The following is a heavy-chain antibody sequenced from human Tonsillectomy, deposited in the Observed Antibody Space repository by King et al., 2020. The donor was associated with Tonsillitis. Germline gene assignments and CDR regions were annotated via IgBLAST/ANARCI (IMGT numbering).Heavy chain of an antibody. CDR2: INQNGGEK. J-gene: IGHJ4*02. V-gene: IGHV3-7*03. D-gene: IGHD4-23*01. Sequence: VQLVESGGGLVQPGGSLRLSCAVSGLTFSSYWMSWVRQAPGKGLEWVANINQNGGEKYYVDSVKGRLTISRDNAKNSLYLQMNSLRADDTAVYYCARDVTFGGKYWGPGTLVTVSS. CDR1: GLTFSSYW. CDR3: ARDVTFGGKY.